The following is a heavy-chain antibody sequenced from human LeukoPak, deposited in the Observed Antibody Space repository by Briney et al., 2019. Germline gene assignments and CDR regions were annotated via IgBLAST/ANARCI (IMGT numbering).Heavy chain of an antibody. J-gene: IGHJ5*02. D-gene: IGHD2-21*02. CDR2: ISAGGENT. Sequence: GGSLRLSCAASGFTFTSYAMSWVRQAPGKGLEWVSGISAGGENTDYADSVKGRFTISRDNSKNTLYLQVNSLRAEDTGVYYCVKDPAVAVTVPKGGWFDPWGQGTLVTVSS. V-gene: IGHV3-23*01. CDR1: GFTFTSYA. CDR3: VKDPAVAVTVPKGGWFDP.